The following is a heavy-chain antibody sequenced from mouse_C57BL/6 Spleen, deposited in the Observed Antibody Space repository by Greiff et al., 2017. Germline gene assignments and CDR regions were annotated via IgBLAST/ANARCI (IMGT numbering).Heavy chain of an antibody. J-gene: IGHJ4*01. CDR3: VRRGYYYGSPYYYAMDY. CDR1: GFSFNTYA. Sequence: EVKLMESGGGLVQPKGSLKLSCAASGFSFNTYAMNWVRQAPGKGLEWVARIRSKSNNYATYYADSVKDRFTISRDDSESMLYLQMNNLKTEDTAMYYCVRRGYYYGSPYYYAMDYWGQGTSVTVSS. V-gene: IGHV10-1*01. D-gene: IGHD1-1*01. CDR2: IRSKSNNYAT.